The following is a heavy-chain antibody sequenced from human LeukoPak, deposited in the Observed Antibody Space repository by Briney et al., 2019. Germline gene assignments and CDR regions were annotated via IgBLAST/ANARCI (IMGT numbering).Heavy chain of an antibody. V-gene: IGHV1-2*02. J-gene: IGHJ6*03. CDR2: INPNSGGT. Sequence: ASVKVSCEASGYTFTGYYMHWVRQAPGQGLEWMGWINPNSGGTNYAQKFQGRVTMTRDTSISTAYMELSRLRSDDTAVYYCVTGALPYYYYMDVWGEGTTVTVSS. D-gene: IGHD4/OR15-4a*01. CDR3: VTGALPYYYYMDV. CDR1: GYTFTGYY.